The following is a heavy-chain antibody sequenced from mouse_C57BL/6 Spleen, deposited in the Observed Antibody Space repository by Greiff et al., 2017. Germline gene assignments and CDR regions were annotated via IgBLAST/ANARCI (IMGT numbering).Heavy chain of an antibody. Sequence: EVKVVESGGGLVQPGGSMKLSCAASGFTFSDDWMDWVRQSPEQGLEWVAEIRNKASNHATYYDESVKGKFTISRADYKSSVYLHMNSLRAEATGTYYCTWDGYDYDLEYWYFDDWGKGTTVTVSS. D-gene: IGHD2-4*01. CDR1: GFTFSDDW. CDR2: IRNKASNHAT. V-gene: IGHV6-6*01. J-gene: IGHJ1*03. CDR3: TWDGYDYDLEYWYFDD.